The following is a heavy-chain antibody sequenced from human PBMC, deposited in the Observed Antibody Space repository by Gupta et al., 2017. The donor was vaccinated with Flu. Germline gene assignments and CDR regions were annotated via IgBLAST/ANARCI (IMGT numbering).Heavy chain of an antibody. D-gene: IGHD3-22*01. Sequence: HWVRQAPGKGLEWVAVIWDDGSKKYYADSMKGRLTISRDNSKNTLHLQVNSLRAEDTAVYYCVRENYYDNSAYSTFDYWGQGILVAVSS. V-gene: IGHV3-33*01. CDR2: IWDDGSKK. CDR3: VRENYYDNSAYSTFDY. J-gene: IGHJ4*02.